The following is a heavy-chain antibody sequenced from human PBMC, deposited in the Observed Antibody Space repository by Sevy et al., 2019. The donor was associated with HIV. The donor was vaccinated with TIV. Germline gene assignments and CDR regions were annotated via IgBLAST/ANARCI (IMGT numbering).Heavy chain of an antibody. CDR3: ARASLGGFDY. CDR1: GFTFSSYA. CDR2: ISNSGGSGGKT. D-gene: IGHD3-16*01. V-gene: IGHV3-23*01. J-gene: IGHJ4*02. Sequence: GGSLRLSCAVSGFTFSSYAVSWVRQAPGKGLEWVSAISNSGGSGGKTYYADSVKGRFTIYRDTSKNTLYLQMNSLRAEDTALYYFARASLGGFDYWGQGTLVTVSS.